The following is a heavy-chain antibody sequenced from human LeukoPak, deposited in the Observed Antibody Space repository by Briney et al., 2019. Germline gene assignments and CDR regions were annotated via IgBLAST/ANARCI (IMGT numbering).Heavy chain of an antibody. J-gene: IGHJ4*02. Sequence: SETLSLTCTVSSGSISSYYWSWIRQPPGKGLEWIGYIYYSGSSNYNPSLKSRVTMSVDTSKGQFSLKVTSVTAADTAVYYCARTEYYFDHWGQGTLVTVS. CDR1: SGSISSYY. CDR2: IYYSGSS. V-gene: IGHV4-59*01. D-gene: IGHD3-10*01. CDR3: ARTEYYFDH.